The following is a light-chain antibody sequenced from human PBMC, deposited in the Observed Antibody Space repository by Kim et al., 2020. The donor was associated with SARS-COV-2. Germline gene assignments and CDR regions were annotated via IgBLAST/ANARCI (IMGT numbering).Light chain of an antibody. J-gene: IGKJ4*01. V-gene: IGKV3-15*01. CDR2: GAS. Sequence: EIVMTQSPATLSVSPGERATLSCRASQSVSSNLAWYQQKPGQAPRLLIKGASTRATGIAARFSGSGSATEFTLTISSLQSEDFAFYYCQQYNQLPLTFGGGTKVDIK. CDR3: QQYNQLPLT. CDR1: QSVSSN.